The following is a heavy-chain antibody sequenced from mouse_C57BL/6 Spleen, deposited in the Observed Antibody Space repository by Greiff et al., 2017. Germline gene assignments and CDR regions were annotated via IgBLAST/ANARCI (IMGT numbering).Heavy chain of an antibody. J-gene: IGHJ4*01. D-gene: IGHD1-1*02. CDR1: GYTFTSYW. CDR3: ARGWDAMDY. CDR2: IYPSDSET. Sequence: QVQLQQPGAELVRPGSSVKLSCKASGYTFTSYWMDWVKQRPGQGLEWIGNIYPSDSETHYNQKFKDKATLTVDKSSSTAYMQLSSLTSEDSAVYYCARGWDAMDYWGQGTSVTVSS. V-gene: IGHV1-61*01.